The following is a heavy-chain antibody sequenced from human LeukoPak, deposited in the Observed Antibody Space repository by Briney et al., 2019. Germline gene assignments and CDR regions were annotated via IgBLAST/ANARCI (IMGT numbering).Heavy chain of an antibody. J-gene: IGHJ6*02. CDR2: ISYDGGDK. CDR1: GFTFSSYA. Sequence: GGSLRLSCAASGFTFSSYAMHWVRQAPGKGLQWVAVISYDGGDKYYANSVKGRFTISRDDSKNTLYLQMNSLRPDDTSVYYCARVRVRAVIITYYYYGMDVWGQGTTVTVSS. CDR3: ARVRVRAVIITYYYYGMDV. V-gene: IGHV3-30*04. D-gene: IGHD3-10*01.